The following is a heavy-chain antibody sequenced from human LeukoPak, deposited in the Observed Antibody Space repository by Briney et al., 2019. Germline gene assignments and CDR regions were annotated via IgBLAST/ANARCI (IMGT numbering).Heavy chain of an antibody. J-gene: IGHJ5*02. V-gene: IGHV1-2*02. D-gene: IGHD3-3*01. Sequence: SVKVSCKGSGYTFIGYNIHWVRQAPGQGLEWMGWINPTNGATMNAVKFQGRVTMTRDTSITTAYMELSRLTSDDTAVYYCATPGDEWSVDTWGQGTLVTVSP. CDR2: INPTNGAT. CDR3: ATPGDEWSVDT. CDR1: GYTFIGYN.